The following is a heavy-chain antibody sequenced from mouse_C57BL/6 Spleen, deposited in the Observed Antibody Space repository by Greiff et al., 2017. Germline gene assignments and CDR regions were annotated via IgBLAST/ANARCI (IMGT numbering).Heavy chain of an antibody. CDR1: GYTFTSYC. Sequence: QVQLQQPGAELVKPGASVKMSCKASGYTFTSYCITWVKQRPGQGLEWIGDIYPGSGSTNYNEKFKSKATLTVDTSSSTAYMQLSSLTSEDSAVYYCARSDYGNLVDYWGQGTTLTVSS. CDR2: IYPGSGST. J-gene: IGHJ2*01. CDR3: ARSDYGNLVDY. D-gene: IGHD2-1*01. V-gene: IGHV1-55*01.